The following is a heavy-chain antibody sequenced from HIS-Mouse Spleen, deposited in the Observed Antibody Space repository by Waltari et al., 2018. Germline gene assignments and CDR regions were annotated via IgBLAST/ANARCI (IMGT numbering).Heavy chain of an antibody. D-gene: IGHD2-2*01. CDR2: INHSGST. J-gene: IGHJ4*02. Sequence: QVQLQQWGAGLLKPSETLSLTCAVYGGSFIGYYWSWIRQPPGKGLEWIGEINHSGSTNYNPSLKSRVTISVDTSKNQFSLKLSSVTAADTAVYYCARSKGYCSSTSCYYFDYWGQGTLVTVSS. CDR3: ARSKGYCSSTSCYYFDY. CDR1: GGSFIGYY. V-gene: IGHV4-34*01.